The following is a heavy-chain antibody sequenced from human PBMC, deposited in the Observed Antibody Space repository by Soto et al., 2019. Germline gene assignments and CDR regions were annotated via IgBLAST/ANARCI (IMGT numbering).Heavy chain of an antibody. CDR3: ARAGIGPPEGY. CDR1: GFTFSSYW. D-gene: IGHD1-26*01. CDR2: INSDGSST. J-gene: IGHJ4*02. V-gene: IGHV3-74*01. Sequence: GVSLRLSCAASGFTFSSYWMHWVRQAPGKGLVWVSRINSDGSSTSYADSVKGRFTISRDNAKNTLYLQMNSLRAEDTAVYYCARAGIGPPEGYWGQGTLVTVSS.